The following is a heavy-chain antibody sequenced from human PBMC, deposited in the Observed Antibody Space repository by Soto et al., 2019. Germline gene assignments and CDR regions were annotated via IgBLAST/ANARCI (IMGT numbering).Heavy chain of an antibody. V-gene: IGHV4-31*03. CDR1: GGSISSGGYY. Sequence: PSETLSLTCTVSGGSISSGGYYWSWIRQHPGKGLEWIGYIYYSGSTYYNPSLKSRVTISVDTSKNQFSLKLSSVTAADTAVYYCXRDIAAAGTLGSYNWFDPWGQGTLVTVSS. J-gene: IGHJ5*02. CDR2: IYYSGST. D-gene: IGHD6-13*01. CDR3: XRDIAAAGTLGSYNWFDP.